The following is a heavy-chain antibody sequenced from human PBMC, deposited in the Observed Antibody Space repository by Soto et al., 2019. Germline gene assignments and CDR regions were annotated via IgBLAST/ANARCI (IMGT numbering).Heavy chain of an antibody. Sequence: EVQLVESGGGLVKPGGSLRLSCAASGFTFSSYSMNWVRQAPGKGLEWVSSISSSSSYIYYADSVKGRFTISRDNAKNSLYLQMTGLRAEDTAVYYCARLSSGGSPFDYWGQGTLVTVSS. D-gene: IGHD2-15*01. CDR3: ARLSSGGSPFDY. CDR1: GFTFSSYS. CDR2: ISSSSSYI. V-gene: IGHV3-21*01. J-gene: IGHJ4*02.